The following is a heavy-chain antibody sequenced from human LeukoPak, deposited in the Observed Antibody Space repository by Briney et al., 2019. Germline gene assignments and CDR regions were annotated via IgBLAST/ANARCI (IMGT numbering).Heavy chain of an antibody. CDR1: GYTFTSYD. D-gene: IGHD2-2*01. Sequence: ASVKVSCKASGYTFTSYDINWVRQATGQGLEWMGWMNPNSGNTGYGQNFQGRVTFTRDTSINTAYMELSSLRSEDTAVYYCARGRPASFDPWGQGTLVTVSS. V-gene: IGHV1-8*01. CDR3: ARGRPASFDP. CDR2: MNPNSGNT. J-gene: IGHJ5*02.